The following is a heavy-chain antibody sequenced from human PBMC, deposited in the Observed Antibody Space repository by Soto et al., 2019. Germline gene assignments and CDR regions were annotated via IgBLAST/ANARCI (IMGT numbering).Heavy chain of an antibody. CDR3: ATGANFYYDTSRY. CDR1: GFTFSIYA. J-gene: IGHJ4*02. V-gene: IGHV3-30-3*01. D-gene: IGHD3-22*01. CDR2: MSPNGNNQ. Sequence: GGSLRLSCAAPGFTFSIYALHWVRQAPGKGLEWVAVMSPNGNNQYYADSVKGRFTISRDTSKSTLYLQMTSLRPDDTAVYYCATGANFYYDTSRYWGKGTLVTVS.